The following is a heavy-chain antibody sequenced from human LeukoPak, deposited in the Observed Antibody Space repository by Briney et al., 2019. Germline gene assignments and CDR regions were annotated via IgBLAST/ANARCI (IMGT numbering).Heavy chain of an antibody. CDR3: ARATYDFWSGFED. J-gene: IGHJ4*02. CDR2: IYYSGST. D-gene: IGHD3-3*01. Sequence: SETLSLTCTVSGGSISSYYWSWIQQPPGKGLEWIGYIYYSGSTNYNPSLKSRVTISVDTSKNQFSLKLSSVTAADTAVYYCARATYDFWSGFEDWGQGTLVTVSS. CDR1: GGSISSYY. V-gene: IGHV4-59*01.